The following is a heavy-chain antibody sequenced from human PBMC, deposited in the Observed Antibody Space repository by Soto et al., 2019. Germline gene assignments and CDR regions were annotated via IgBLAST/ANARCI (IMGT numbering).Heavy chain of an antibody. J-gene: IGHJ6*03. CDR2: MNPNSGNT. D-gene: IGHD2-2*01. CDR3: ARASRLKGYCSSTSCYANYYYYYYMDV. Sequence: ASVKVSCKASGYTFTSYDINWVRQATGQGLEWMGWMNPNSGNTGYAQKFQGRVTMTRNTSISTAYMELSSLRSEDTAVYYCARASRLKGYCSSTSCYANYYYYYYMDVWGKGTTVTVSS. CDR1: GYTFTSYD. V-gene: IGHV1-8*01.